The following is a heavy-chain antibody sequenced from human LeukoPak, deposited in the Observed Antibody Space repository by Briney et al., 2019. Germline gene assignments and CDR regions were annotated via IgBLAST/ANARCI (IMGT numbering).Heavy chain of an antibody. J-gene: IGHJ4*02. CDR1: GFTFSSYE. CDR2: FSSSGSTI. Sequence: PGRTLSPSCAASGFTFSSYEITWVRQAPGPGLEWVSYFSSSGSTIYYADPVKGRFTISRDNAKTLLYLQMNSLSAEDTAVYYCAKVYSGWYYFDYWGQGTLVTVSS. D-gene: IGHD5-12*01. CDR3: AKVYSGWYYFDY. V-gene: IGHV3-48*03.